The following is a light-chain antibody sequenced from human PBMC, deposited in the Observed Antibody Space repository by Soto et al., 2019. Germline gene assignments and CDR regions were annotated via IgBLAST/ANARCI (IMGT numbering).Light chain of an antibody. CDR1: QNIGAW. CDR2: RAS. J-gene: IGKJ2*01. CDR3: QQYNSYSHVYT. Sequence: DIQMTQSPSTLSAFVGDRVTITCRASQNIGAWLAWYQQKPGQGPKLLIYRASNLESGVPSRFSGSGSGTQFTLAISSLQPDDFATYYCQQYNSYSHVYTFGQGTKLEIK. V-gene: IGKV1-5*03.